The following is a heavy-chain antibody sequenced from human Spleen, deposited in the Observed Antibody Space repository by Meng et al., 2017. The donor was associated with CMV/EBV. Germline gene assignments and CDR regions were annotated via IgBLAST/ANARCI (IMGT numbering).Heavy chain of an antibody. J-gene: IGHJ4*02. V-gene: IGHV3-7*01. CDR1: GFTFSSYE. CDR3: ASLGGRGC. CDR2: TKQDGSEK. Sequence: GESLKISCAASGFTFSSYEMNWVRQAPGKGLEWVANTKQDGSEKYYVDSVKGRFTISRDNAKNSLHLQMNSLRVEDTAVYYCASLGGRGCWGQGTLVTVSS. D-gene: IGHD3-16*01.